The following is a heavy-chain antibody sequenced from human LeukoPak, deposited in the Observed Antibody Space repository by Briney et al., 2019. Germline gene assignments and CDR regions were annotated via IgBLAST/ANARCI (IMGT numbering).Heavy chain of an antibody. J-gene: IGHJ4*02. D-gene: IGHD2-21*01. Sequence: SETLSLTCTVSGGSISSSSYYWGWIRQPPGKGLEWIGTIYYSGSTYYNPSLKSRVTISVDTSKNQFSLKLRSVTAADTAVYFCARNLAGHFGGFYFDDWGQGTLVTVSS. CDR2: IYYSGST. V-gene: IGHV4-39*07. CDR1: GGSISSSSYY. CDR3: ARNLAGHFGGFYFDD.